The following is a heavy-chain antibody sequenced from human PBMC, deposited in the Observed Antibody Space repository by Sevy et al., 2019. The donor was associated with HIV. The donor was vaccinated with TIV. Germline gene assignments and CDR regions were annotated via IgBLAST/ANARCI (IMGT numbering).Heavy chain of an antibody. V-gene: IGHV1-8*01. D-gene: IGHD1-26*01. J-gene: IGHJ5*02. Sequence: ASVKVSCKASGYTFTSYDINWVRQATGQGLEWMGWMNPNSGNTGYAQKFQGRVTMTRNTSISTAYMELSSLRSEDMAVYYCARGIGGSYIKRFDPWGQGTLVTVSS. CDR2: MNPNSGNT. CDR3: ARGIGGSYIKRFDP. CDR1: GYTFTSYD.